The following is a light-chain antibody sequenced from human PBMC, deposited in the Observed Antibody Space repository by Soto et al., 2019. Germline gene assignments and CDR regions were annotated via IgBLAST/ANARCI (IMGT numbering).Light chain of an antibody. CDR3: XQYGRSPLIT. CDR2: GAS. V-gene: IGKV3-20*01. Sequence: IVLTQSPGTLSLSPGERATLSCRASQSVSSNYLAWYQQKPGQAPRLLIYGASSRATGVPDRFSGSGSXTXXXXXXXXXXXXXFAVXYCXQYGRSPLITFGQGTRLDIK. J-gene: IGKJ5*01. CDR1: QSVSSNY.